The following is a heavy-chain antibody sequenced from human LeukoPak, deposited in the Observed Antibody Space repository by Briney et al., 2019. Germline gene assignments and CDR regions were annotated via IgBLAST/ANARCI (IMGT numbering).Heavy chain of an antibody. J-gene: IGHJ5*02. CDR1: GGSFSGYY. Sequence: SETLSLTCAVYGGSFSGYYWSWIRQPPGKGLEWIGEINHSGSTNYNPSLKSRVTISVDRSKNQFSLKLSSVTAADTAVYYCARLYYDFWSGYYTGWFDPWGQGTLVTVSS. D-gene: IGHD3-3*01. V-gene: IGHV4-34*01. CDR2: INHSGST. CDR3: ARLYYDFWSGYYTGWFDP.